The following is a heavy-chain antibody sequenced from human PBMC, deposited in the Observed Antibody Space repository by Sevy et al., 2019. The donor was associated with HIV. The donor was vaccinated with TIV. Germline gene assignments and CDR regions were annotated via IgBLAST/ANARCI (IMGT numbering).Heavy chain of an antibody. CDR2: ISSDGVST. Sequence: GGSLRLSCSGSEFSFSNSAMNWVRQTPGKGLKYVSAISSDGVSTYYIDSVRGRFTISRDNSKNTLYLQMSSLRVEDTAVYYCVKDPDYNFWRGDYGMDVWGQGTTVTVSS. CDR1: EFSFSNSA. J-gene: IGHJ6*02. D-gene: IGHD3-3*01. V-gene: IGHV3-64D*06. CDR3: VKDPDYNFWRGDYGMDV.